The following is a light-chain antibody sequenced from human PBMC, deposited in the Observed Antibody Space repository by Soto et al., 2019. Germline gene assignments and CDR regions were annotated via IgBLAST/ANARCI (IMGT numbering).Light chain of an antibody. CDR3: QQYYSTPRT. CDR1: QSVLSNSNNMNY. J-gene: IGKJ1*01. CDR2: WAS. V-gene: IGKV4-1*01. Sequence: DFVMTQSPDSLAVSLGERATINCKASQSVLSNSNNMNYLAWFQQKSGQPPKLLIYWASTRRSGVPDRFSGSGSATDFTLTISSLQAEDVAVYYCQQYYSTPRTFGQGTKVEIK.